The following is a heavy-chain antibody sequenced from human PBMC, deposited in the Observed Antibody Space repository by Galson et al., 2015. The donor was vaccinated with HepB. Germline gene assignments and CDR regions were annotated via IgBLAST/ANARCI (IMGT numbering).Heavy chain of an antibody. Sequence: SVKVSCKASGYTFTSYGISWVRQAPGQGLEWMGWISAYNGNTNYAQKLQGRVTMTTDTSTSTAYMELRSLRSDDTAVYYCARKVQAGGYYDFWSGYYYYYMDVWGKGTTVTVSS. D-gene: IGHD3-3*01. V-gene: IGHV1-18*01. CDR3: ARKVQAGGYYDFWSGYYYYYMDV. CDR1: GYTFTSYG. J-gene: IGHJ6*03. CDR2: ISAYNGNT.